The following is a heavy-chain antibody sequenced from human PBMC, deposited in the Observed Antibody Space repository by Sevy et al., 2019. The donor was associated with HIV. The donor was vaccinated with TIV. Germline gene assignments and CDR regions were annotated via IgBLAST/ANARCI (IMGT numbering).Heavy chain of an antibody. D-gene: IGHD2-2*01. J-gene: IGHJ5*02. V-gene: IGHV1-69*06. Sequence: ASVKVSCKASGGTFSSYAISWVRQAPGQGLEWMGGIIPIFGTANYAQKFQGRVTITADKSTSTAYMELSSLGSEDTAVYYCARGDYCSSTSCYNWFDPWGQGTLVTVSS. CDR3: ARGDYCSSTSCYNWFDP. CDR2: IIPIFGTA. CDR1: GGTFSSYA.